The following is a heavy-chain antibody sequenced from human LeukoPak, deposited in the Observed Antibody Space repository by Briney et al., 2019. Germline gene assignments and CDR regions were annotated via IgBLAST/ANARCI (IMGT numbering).Heavy chain of an antibody. CDR2: ISISGTSP. V-gene: IGHV3-48*03. D-gene: IGHD1/OR15-1a*01. CDR1: GFTFSSYE. J-gene: IGHJ4*02. Sequence: GGSLRLSCATSGFTFSSYEMNCVRHAPRKGVEWILYISISGTSPYTADSVKGRSTISRDNGKTALSLQMNSLRAEDTAVYYCAFNNNFKYWGQGTLVIVSS. CDR3: AFNNNFKY.